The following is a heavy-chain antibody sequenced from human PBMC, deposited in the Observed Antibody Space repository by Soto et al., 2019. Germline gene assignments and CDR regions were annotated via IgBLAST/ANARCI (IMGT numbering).Heavy chain of an antibody. CDR2: IWSDGTTK. D-gene: IGHD2-21*01. V-gene: IGHV3-33*01. J-gene: IGHJ4*02. CDR3: GRASDCGNACADY. CDR1: GFTFTNYG. Sequence: QVQVVESGGGVVQPGRSLRLSCAASGFTFTNYGMHWVRQAPGKGLERVAAIWSDGTTKYYEDSVRGRFTISRDNSKNTLYLQMDSLRAEDTAVYFCGRASDCGNACADYWGRGTLVSVSS.